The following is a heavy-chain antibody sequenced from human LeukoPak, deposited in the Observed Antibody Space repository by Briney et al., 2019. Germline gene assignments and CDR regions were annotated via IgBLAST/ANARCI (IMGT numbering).Heavy chain of an antibody. J-gene: IGHJ4*02. CDR3: ARIVYSSSIDY. Sequence: SETLSLTCTVSGGSISSYYWSWIRQPAGKGLEWIGRIYTSGSTNYNPSLKSRVTISGDTSKNQFSLKLRSVTAADTAVYYCARIVYSSSIDYWGQGTLVTVSS. CDR1: GGSISSYY. V-gene: IGHV4-4*07. CDR2: IYTSGST. D-gene: IGHD6-6*01.